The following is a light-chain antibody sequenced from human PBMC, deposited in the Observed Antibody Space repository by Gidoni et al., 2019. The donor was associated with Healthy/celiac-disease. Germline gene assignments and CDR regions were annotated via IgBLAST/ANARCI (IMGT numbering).Light chain of an antibody. Sequence: DIQMTQSPSSRSASVGDRVTITCRASQSISSYLNWYQQKTGKAPKLLIYAASRLQSWVPSRFSGSGSGTDFTLTSSSLQPEDFATYYCQQSYSTPRTFGGGTNVEIK. CDR1: QSISSY. J-gene: IGKJ4*01. V-gene: IGKV1-39*01. CDR3: QQSYSTPRT. CDR2: AAS.